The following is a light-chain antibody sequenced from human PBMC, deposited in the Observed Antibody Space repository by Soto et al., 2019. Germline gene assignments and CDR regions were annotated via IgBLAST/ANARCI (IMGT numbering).Light chain of an antibody. CDR1: SGSIASNY. J-gene: IGLJ2*01. Sequence: NFMLTQPHSVSESPGKTVTISCTRSSGSIASNYVQWYQQRPGSAPTTVIYEDNQRPSGVPDRFSGSIDSSSNSASLTISXXXXXDEADYYCQSYDSSNQGVFGGGTKLTVL. CDR2: EDN. CDR3: QSYDSSNQGV. V-gene: IGLV6-57*04.